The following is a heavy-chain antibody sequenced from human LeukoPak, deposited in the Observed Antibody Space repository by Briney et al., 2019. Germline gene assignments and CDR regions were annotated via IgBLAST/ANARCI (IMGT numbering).Heavy chain of an antibody. D-gene: IGHD3-22*01. V-gene: IGHV3-21*01. CDR2: ISSSSRDI. J-gene: IGHJ3*02. Sequence: GGSLRLSCAASGFTFSSYTMNWVRQAPGKGLEWVAAISSSSRDILYADSVKGRFTISRDNAKNSLYLQMNSLRAEDTAVYHCARDPTYYYDSSGYPGGFDIWGQGTMVTVSS. CDR3: ARDPTYYYDSSGYPGGFDI. CDR1: GFTFSSYT.